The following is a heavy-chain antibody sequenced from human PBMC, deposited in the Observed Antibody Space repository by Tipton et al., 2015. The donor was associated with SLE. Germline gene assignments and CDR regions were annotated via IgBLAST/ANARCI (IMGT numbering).Heavy chain of an antibody. CDR1: EFTINTEV. J-gene: IGHJ4*02. CDR2: LSVDGNGK. CDR3: VRELVGGHFDY. Sequence: RSLRLSCTASEFTINTEVMHWVSQAPGKGLEWVALLSVDGNGKTYADSVKGRFTISRDVSTSTIYMELDSPTSDDTAVYYCVRELVGGHFDYWGQGTLVTVSS. V-gene: IGHV3-30*04. D-gene: IGHD3-16*01.